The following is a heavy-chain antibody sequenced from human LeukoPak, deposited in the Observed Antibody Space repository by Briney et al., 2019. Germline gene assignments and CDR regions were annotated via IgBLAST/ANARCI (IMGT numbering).Heavy chain of an antibody. CDR1: GVSFSGYY. CDR2: INHRGGT. Sequence: KPSETLSLTCAVFGVSFSGYYWSWVRQPPGRGLEWIGEINHRGGTNYNPSLKSRVSISVYTSKNQFSLNLRSVTAADTAVYYCVRELAVARASFHMWLQGTMATVSS. J-gene: IGHJ3*02. D-gene: IGHD6-19*01. V-gene: IGHV4-34*01. CDR3: VRELAVARASFHM.